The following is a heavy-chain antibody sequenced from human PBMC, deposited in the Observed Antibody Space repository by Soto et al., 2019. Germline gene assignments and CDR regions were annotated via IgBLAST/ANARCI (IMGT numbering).Heavy chain of an antibody. D-gene: IGHD3-16*01. CDR3: TNGPPIYGDY. J-gene: IGHJ4*02. CDR2: ITSSGGST. CDR1: GFTFSSCA. V-gene: IGHV3-23*01. Sequence: GGSXRLSCAASGFTFSSCAMSWVRQAPGKGLEWVSAITSSGGSTYFADSVKGRFTISRDNSKNTLYLQLNSLRDEDKAIYYSTNGPPIYGDYWGQGTLVTVSS.